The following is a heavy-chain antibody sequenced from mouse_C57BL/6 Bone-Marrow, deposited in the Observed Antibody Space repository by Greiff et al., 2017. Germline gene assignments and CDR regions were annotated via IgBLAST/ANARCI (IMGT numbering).Heavy chain of an antibody. CDR3: ARYGNYWYFDV. CDR1: GYTFTSYW. V-gene: IGHV1-59*01. D-gene: IGHD2-1*01. CDR2: IDPSDSYT. J-gene: IGHJ1*03. Sequence: QVQLQQPGAELVRPGTSVKLSCKASGYTFTSYWMHWVKQRPGQGLEWIGVIDPSDSYTNYNQKFKGKATLTVDTSSSTAYMQLSSLTSEDSAVYYCARYGNYWYFDVWGTGTTVTVSS.